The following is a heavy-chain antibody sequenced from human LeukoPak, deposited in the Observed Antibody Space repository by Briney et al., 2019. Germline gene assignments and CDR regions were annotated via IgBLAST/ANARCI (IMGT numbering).Heavy chain of an antibody. V-gene: IGHV3-53*01. Sequence: GGSLRLSCAASGFTVSSNYMSWVRQAPGKGLEWVSVIYSGGSTYYADSVKGRSTISRDNSKNTLYLQMNSLRAEDTAVYYCARSFGGVIAPFDYWGQVTLVTVSS. CDR1: GFTVSSNY. J-gene: IGHJ4*02. D-gene: IGHD3-16*02. CDR3: ARSFGGVIAPFDY. CDR2: IYSGGST.